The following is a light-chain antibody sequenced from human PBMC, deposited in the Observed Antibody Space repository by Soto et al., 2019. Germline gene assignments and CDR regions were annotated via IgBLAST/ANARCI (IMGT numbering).Light chain of an antibody. V-gene: IGKV1-5*03. J-gene: IGKJ1*01. Sequence: DIQMTQSPSTLSASAGERVTFNCRASQNVGTWSAWYQQKPGTAPNLLIYNASNLKRGVPSRFSGSGSGTEFTLTISSLQPDDLATYYCQQNNRYPWTFGQGTKVDIK. CDR2: NAS. CDR1: QNVGTW. CDR3: QQNNRYPWT.